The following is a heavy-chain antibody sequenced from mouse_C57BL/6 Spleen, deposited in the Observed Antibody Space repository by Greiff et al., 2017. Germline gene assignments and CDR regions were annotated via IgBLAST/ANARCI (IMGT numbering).Heavy chain of an antibody. CDR3: ARGAQANYFDY. Sequence: VKLVESGPELVKLGASVKISCKASGYASSSPWLNWVKQRPGKGLEWIGRIYPGDGDTNYNGKFKGKATLTADKSSSTAYMQLSSLTSEDSAVYFCARGAQANYFDYWGQGTTLTVSS. CDR1: GYASSSPW. CDR2: IYPGDGDT. J-gene: IGHJ2*01. D-gene: IGHD3-2*02. V-gene: IGHV1-82*01.